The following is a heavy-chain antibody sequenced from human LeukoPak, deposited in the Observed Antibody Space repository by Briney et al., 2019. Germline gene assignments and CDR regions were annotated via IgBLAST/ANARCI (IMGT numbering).Heavy chain of an antibody. Sequence: GGSLRLSCVASGFTFDDYAMHWVRQAPGKGLEWVSSISWNSGSIGYADSVKGRFTISRDNAKNSLYLQMNSLRAEDTAVYYCARRGNSGYSGYDDKIFDYWGQGTLVTVSS. D-gene: IGHD5-12*01. CDR1: GFTFDDYA. V-gene: IGHV3-9*01. CDR2: ISWNSGSI. CDR3: ARRGNSGYSGYDDKIFDY. J-gene: IGHJ4*02.